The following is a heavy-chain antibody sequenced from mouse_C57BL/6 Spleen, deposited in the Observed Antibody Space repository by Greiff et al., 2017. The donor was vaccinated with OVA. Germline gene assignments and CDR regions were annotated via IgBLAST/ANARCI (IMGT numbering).Heavy chain of an antibody. D-gene: IGHD1-1*01. CDR1: GFNIKDYY. Sequence: EVKLMESGAELVKPGASVKLSCTASGFNIKDYYMHWVKQRTEQGLEWIGRIDPEDGETKYAPKFQGKATITADTSSNTAYLQLSSLTSEDTAVYYCALITTVVEEYYFDYWGQGTTLTVSS. J-gene: IGHJ2*01. CDR2: IDPEDGET. CDR3: ALITTVVEEYYFDY. V-gene: IGHV14-2*01.